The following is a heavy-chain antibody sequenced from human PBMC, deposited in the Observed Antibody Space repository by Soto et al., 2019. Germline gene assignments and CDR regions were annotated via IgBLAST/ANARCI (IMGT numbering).Heavy chain of an antibody. V-gene: IGHV1-69*11. Sequence: QVHLVQSGTEVKKPGSSVKVSCKASGGTFSSSGFSWVRQAPGQGLEWMGMLVPSLDTTNYSQKFQARVTITADEVTSTAYMELRSLRSEDTAVYYCARWPQPRYTADPYAVDVWGQGTRVIVSS. CDR3: ARWPQPRYTADPYAVDV. CDR1: GGTFSSSG. CDR2: LVPSLDTT. J-gene: IGHJ6*02. D-gene: IGHD3-16*02.